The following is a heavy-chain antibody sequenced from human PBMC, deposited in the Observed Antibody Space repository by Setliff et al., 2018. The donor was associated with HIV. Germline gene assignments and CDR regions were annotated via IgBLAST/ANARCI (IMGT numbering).Heavy chain of an antibody. CDR1: GGSMSGYY. J-gene: IGHJ4*02. D-gene: IGHD5-18*01. Sequence: SETLSLTCSVPGGSMSGYYWNWIRQPAGKGLEWIGRIYSSGSTNHNPSLKSRVTMSVDTSKNQFSLSLSSVTAADTAVYFCARDPGYTSGSTFHFDYWGQGTLVTVSS. CDR2: IYSSGST. V-gene: IGHV4-4*07. CDR3: ARDPGYTSGSTFHFDY.